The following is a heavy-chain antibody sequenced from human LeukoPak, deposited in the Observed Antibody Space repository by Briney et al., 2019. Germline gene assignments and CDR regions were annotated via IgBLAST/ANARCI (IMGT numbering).Heavy chain of an antibody. V-gene: IGHV1-69*13. CDR2: IIPIFGTA. D-gene: IGHD6-6*01. CDR1: GGTFSSYA. Sequence: ASVKVCCKASGGTFSSYAISWVRQAPGQGLEWMGGIIPIFGTANYAQKFQGRVTITADESTSTAYMELSSLRSEDTAVYYRARGLVQLSAFDIWGQGTMVTVSS. J-gene: IGHJ3*02. CDR3: ARGLVQLSAFDI.